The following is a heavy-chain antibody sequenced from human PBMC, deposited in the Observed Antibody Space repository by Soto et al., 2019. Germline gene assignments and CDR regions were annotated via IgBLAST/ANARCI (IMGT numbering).Heavy chain of an antibody. D-gene: IGHD6-19*01. CDR2: ISSSGSTI. Sequence: GGSLRLSCAASGFTFSSYEMNWVRQAPGRGLEWVSYISSSGSTIYYADSVKGRFTISRDNAKNSLYLQMNSLRAEDTAVYYCARGQYSSGGGYFDYWGQETLVTVSS. V-gene: IGHV3-48*03. CDR1: GFTFSSYE. J-gene: IGHJ4*02. CDR3: ARGQYSSGGGYFDY.